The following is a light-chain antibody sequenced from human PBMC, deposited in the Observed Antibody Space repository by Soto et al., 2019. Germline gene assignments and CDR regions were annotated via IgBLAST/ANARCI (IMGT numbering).Light chain of an antibody. CDR2: AVS. CDR1: QTVIRY. Sequence: IQMTQFPSSLSASVGDRVTITCRAGQTVIRYLNWSQQKPGRTPNLLIYAVSNLQSGDPSRFSSSGSGTEFTLTISDLQPEDFATYYCQQSYSTLYTFGPGTKVEIK. V-gene: IGKV1-39*01. CDR3: QQSYSTLYT. J-gene: IGKJ3*01.